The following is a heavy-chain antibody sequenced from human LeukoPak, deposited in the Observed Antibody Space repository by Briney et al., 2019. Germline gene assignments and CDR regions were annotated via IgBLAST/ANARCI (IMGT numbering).Heavy chain of an antibody. CDR1: GFTFSSYS. CDR3: AELGITMIGGV. CDR2: ISSSSTYI. J-gene: IGHJ6*04. V-gene: IGHV3-21*01. D-gene: IGHD3-10*02. Sequence: GGSLRLSCAASGFTFSSYSMNWVRQAPGKGLEWVSSISSSSTYIYYVDLVKGRFTISRDNSKNTLYLHMNSLRAEDTAVYYCAELGITMIGGVWGKGTTVTISS.